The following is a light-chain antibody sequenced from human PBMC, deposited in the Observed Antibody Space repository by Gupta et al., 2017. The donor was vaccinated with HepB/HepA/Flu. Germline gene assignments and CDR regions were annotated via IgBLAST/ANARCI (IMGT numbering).Light chain of an antibody. J-gene: IGKJ3*01. Sequence: DIQMTQSPSTLSASVGDTVTITCRASQTISSWLAWYQQKPGKAPKLLIYKASNLQSGVPSRFSGSRSGTEFTLTISSLQPDDFATYYCQHDNSYSVTFGHGTKVDIK. CDR3: QHDNSYSVT. CDR1: QTISSW. V-gene: IGKV1-5*03. CDR2: KAS.